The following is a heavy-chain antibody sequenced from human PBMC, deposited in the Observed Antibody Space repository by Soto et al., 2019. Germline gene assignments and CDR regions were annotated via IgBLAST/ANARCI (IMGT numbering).Heavy chain of an antibody. CDR3: ARDRLVKTEPIGFDP. V-gene: IGHV3-23*01. Sequence: GGSLRLSCAASGFTFSNYAMSWVRQAPGKGLEWVSLVSATADTTYYTDSVKGRVTMTRDTSTSTVYMELSSLRSEDTAVYYCARDRLVKTEPIGFDPWGQGTLVTVSS. J-gene: IGHJ5*02. CDR1: GFTFSNYA. CDR2: VSATADTT. D-gene: IGHD6-6*01.